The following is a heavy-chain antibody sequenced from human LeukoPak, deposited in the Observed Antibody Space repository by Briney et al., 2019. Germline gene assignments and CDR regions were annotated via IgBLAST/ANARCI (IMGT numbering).Heavy chain of an antibody. CDR3: AKDRPGYSGYDGTYFDY. CDR1: GFTFSSYG. V-gene: IGHV3-30*18. J-gene: IGHJ4*02. Sequence: GGSLRLSCAASGFTFSSYGMHWVRQAPGKGLEWVAVISYDGSNKYYADSVKGRFTISRDNSKNTLYLQMNSLRAEDTAVYYCAKDRPGYSGYDGTYFDYWGQGTLVTVSS. CDR2: ISYDGSNK. D-gene: IGHD5-12*01.